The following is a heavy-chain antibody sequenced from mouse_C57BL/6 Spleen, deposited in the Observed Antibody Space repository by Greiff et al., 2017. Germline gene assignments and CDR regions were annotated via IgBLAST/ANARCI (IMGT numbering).Heavy chain of an antibody. CDR2: IYPGDGDT. V-gene: IGHV1-80*01. CDR1: GYAFSSYW. Sequence: VQLQQSGAELVKPGASVKISCKASGYAFSSYWMNWVKQRPGKGLEWIGQIYPGDGDTNYNGKFKGKATLTADKSSSTAYMQLSSLTSEDSAVYFCAREDSNPHWYFDVWGTGTTVTVSS. CDR3: AREDSNPHWYFDV. D-gene: IGHD2-5*01. J-gene: IGHJ1*03.